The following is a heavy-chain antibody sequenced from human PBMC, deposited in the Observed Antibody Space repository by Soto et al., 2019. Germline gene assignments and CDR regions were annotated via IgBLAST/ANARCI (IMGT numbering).Heavy chain of an antibody. V-gene: IGHV3-30-3*01. CDR3: AIGTTTSAFSAMDV. CDR2: ISYDGDNK. CDR1: GFTFSYHA. J-gene: IGHJ6*02. Sequence: QVQLVESGGGVVQPGRSLRLSCAASGFTFSYHALNWVRQAPGKGLEWVTVISYDGDNKYIAESVKGRFTIPRDNSKNTVSLQMNSLRTEDTAMYFCAIGTTTSAFSAMDVWGQGTTVTVSS. D-gene: IGHD1-1*01.